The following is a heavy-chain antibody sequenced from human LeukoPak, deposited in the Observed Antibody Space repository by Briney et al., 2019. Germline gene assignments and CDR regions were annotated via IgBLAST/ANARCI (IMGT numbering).Heavy chain of an antibody. CDR2: IHYSGST. CDR1: GDSISTYY. V-gene: IGHV4-59*01. D-gene: IGHD6-19*01. CDR3: ARKYSSFKY. Sequence: SETLSLTCTVSGDSISTYYWSWIRQPPGKGLEWIGYIHYSGSTDYSPSLKSRVTISVDTSKNQLSLKLRSVTAADTAVYYVARKYSSFKYWAPGPRVPVPS. J-gene: IGHJ4*02.